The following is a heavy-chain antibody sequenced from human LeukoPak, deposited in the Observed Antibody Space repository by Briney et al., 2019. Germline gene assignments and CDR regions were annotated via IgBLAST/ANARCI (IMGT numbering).Heavy chain of an antibody. J-gene: IGHJ3*02. CDR3: ARPYSSNWYDAFHI. CDR1: GGPISSYY. V-gene: IGHV4-59*01. CDR2: VSYRGDT. D-gene: IGHD6-13*01. Sequence: SETLSLTCTVFGGPISSYYWSWIRQPPGKGLEWIGYVSYRGDTNYNPSLKSRVTISVDTSKNQFSLKLTSVAAADTAVYYCARPYSSNWYDAFHIWGQGTMVTVSS.